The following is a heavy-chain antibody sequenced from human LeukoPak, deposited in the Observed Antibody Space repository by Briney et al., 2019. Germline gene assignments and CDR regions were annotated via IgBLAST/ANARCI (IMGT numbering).Heavy chain of an antibody. CDR2: IYYGGST. D-gene: IGHD3-9*01. V-gene: IGHV4-39*01. CDR1: GGSISSSSYY. CDR3: ARHAIRNILTGYYPDDY. J-gene: IGHJ4*02. Sequence: ASETLSLTCTVSGGSISSSSYYWGWIRQPPGKGLEWIGSIYYGGSTYYNPSLKSRVTMSVVTSKNQFSLKLSSVTAADTAVYYCARHAIRNILTGYYPDDYWGQGTLVTVSS.